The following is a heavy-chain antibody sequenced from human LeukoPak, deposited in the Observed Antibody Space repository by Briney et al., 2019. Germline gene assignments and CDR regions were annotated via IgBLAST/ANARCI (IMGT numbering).Heavy chain of an antibody. J-gene: IGHJ4*02. Sequence: PSETLSLTCTVSGGSISSSSYYWGWIRQPPGKGLEWIGSIYYSGSTYYNPSLKSRVTISVDTSKNQFSLKLSSVTAADTAVYYCARVGGTYGAHFDYWGQGTLVTVSS. CDR2: IYYSGST. CDR1: GGSISSSSYY. D-gene: IGHD4-17*01. CDR3: ARVGGTYGAHFDY. V-gene: IGHV4-39*01.